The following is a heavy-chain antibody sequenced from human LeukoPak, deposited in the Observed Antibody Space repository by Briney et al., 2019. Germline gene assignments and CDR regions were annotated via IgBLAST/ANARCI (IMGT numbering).Heavy chain of an antibody. D-gene: IGHD5-18*01. J-gene: IGHJ4*02. CDR3: AREGSLYGYHSFDS. Sequence: GGSLRLSCAASGFTFSSYGMHWVRQAPGKGLEWVGRIKPTKTDGGAPFYATAFEGRITISRDDSRDMMYLQMNSLKTDDTGLYYCAREGSLYGYHSFDSWGQGMLVTVSS. V-gene: IGHV3-15*01. CDR2: IKPTKTDGGAP. CDR1: GFTFSSYG.